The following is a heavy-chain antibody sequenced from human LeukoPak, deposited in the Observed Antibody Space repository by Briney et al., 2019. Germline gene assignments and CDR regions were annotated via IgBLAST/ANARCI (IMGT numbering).Heavy chain of an antibody. CDR3: ARWPHYYGSGSYAQGDY. CDR2: INHSGSA. J-gene: IGHJ4*02. CDR1: GGSFSGYY. V-gene: IGHV4-34*01. Sequence: PSETLSLTCAVYGGSFSGYYWSWIRQPPGKGLEWIGEINHSGSANYNPSLKSRVTISVDTSKNQFSLKLSSVTAADTAVYYCARWPHYYGSGSYAQGDYWGQGTLVTVSS. D-gene: IGHD3-10*01.